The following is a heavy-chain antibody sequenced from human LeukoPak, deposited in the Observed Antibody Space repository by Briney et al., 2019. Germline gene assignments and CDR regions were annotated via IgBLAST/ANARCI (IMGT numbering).Heavy chain of an antibody. CDR3: AKDHCSSTGCYPDY. J-gene: IGHJ4*02. Sequence: GGSLRLSCAASGFTFSSYGMHWVRQAPGKGLEWVAFIRYDGSNKYYADSVKGRFTISRDNSKNTLYLQMNSLRAEDTAVYYCAKDHCSSTGCYPDYWGQGTLVTVSS. V-gene: IGHV3-30*02. CDR2: IRYDGSNK. CDR1: GFTFSSYG. D-gene: IGHD2-2*01.